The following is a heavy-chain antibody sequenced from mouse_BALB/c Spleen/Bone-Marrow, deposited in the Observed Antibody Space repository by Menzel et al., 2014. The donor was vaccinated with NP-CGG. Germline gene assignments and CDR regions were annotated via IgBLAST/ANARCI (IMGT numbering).Heavy chain of an antibody. J-gene: IGHJ3*01. CDR1: GYSITSGYY. CDR2: ISYDGSN. CDR3: ARGGYDGRGFAY. D-gene: IGHD2-14*01. Sequence: EVQLQQSGPGLVKPSQSLSLTCSVTGYSITSGYYCNWIRQFPGNKLEWMGYISYDGSNNYNPSLKNRISITRDTSKNQFFLKLNSVTTEDTATYYCARGGYDGRGFAYWGQGTLVTVSA. V-gene: IGHV3-6*02.